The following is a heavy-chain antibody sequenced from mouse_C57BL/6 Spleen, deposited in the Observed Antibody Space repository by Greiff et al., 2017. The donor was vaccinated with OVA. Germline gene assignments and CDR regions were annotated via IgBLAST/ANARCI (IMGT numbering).Heavy chain of an antibody. CDR3: ARRIITTVVAGDMDYYAMDY. D-gene: IGHD1-1*01. Sequence: EVMLVESGGDLVKPGGSLKLSCAASGFTFSSYGMSWVRQTPDKRLEWVATISSGGSYTYYPDSVKGRFTISRDNAKNTLYLQMSSLKSEDTAMYYCARRIITTVVAGDMDYYAMDYWGQGTSVTVSS. V-gene: IGHV5-6*02. J-gene: IGHJ4*01. CDR1: GFTFSSYG. CDR2: ISSGGSYT.